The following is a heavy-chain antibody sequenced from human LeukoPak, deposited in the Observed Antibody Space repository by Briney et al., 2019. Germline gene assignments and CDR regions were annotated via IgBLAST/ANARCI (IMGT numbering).Heavy chain of an antibody. J-gene: IGHJ4*02. CDR2: IHYDGST. V-gene: IGHV4-39*07. D-gene: IGHD3-16*02. Sequence: PSETLSLTSTVSGGSLRSSTYYWAWIRQPPGKGLEWLGSIHYDGSTFDNPSLKSRATMSVDTSRNHFSLKMTFVTAADTAVYYCARDNRSLLDSWGQGILVTVSS. CDR1: GGSLRSSTYY. CDR3: ARDNRSLLDS.